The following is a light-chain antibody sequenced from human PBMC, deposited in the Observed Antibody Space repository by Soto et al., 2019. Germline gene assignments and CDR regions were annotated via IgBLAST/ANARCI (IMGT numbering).Light chain of an antibody. CDR1: SSDVGGYNF. J-gene: IGLJ1*01. CDR3: SSYGSGSTYV. Sequence: QSALAQPASVSGSPGQSITISCTGTSSDVGGYNFVSWYQQHPYKAPKLMIYEVTNRPSGVSNRFSGSKSGNTASLTISGLQAEDEADYYCSSYGSGSTYVFGTGTKSPS. V-gene: IGLV2-14*01. CDR2: EVT.